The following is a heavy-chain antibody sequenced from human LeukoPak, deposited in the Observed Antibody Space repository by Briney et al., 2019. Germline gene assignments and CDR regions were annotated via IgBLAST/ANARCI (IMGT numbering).Heavy chain of an antibody. CDR2: INPNSGGT. Sequence: ASVTVSCKASGYTFTGYYMHWVRQAPGQGLEWMGWINPNSGGTNYAQKFQGRVTMTRDTSISTAYMELSRLRSDDTAVYYCARDLKRSTVTTERSPFDYWGQGTLVTVSS. CDR3: ARDLKRSTVTTERSPFDY. J-gene: IGHJ4*02. D-gene: IGHD4-17*01. V-gene: IGHV1-2*02. CDR1: GYTFTGYY.